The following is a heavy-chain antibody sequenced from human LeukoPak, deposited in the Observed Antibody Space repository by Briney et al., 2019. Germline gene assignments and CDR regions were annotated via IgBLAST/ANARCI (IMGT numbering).Heavy chain of an antibody. CDR1: GFTFSSYA. J-gene: IGHJ4*02. Sequence: GGSLRLSCAASGFTFSSYAMSWVRQAPGKGLGWVSVITGSGGRTYNADSVKGRFTISRDNSKNTLYLQMNSLRAEDTAVYYCARGKGHDTSSTDYWGQGTLVTVSS. CDR2: ITGSGGRT. D-gene: IGHD3-10*01. V-gene: IGHV3-23*01. CDR3: ARGKGHDTSSTDY.